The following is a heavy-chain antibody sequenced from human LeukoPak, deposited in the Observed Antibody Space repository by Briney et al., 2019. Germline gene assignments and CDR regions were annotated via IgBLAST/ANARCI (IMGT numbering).Heavy chain of an antibody. V-gene: IGHV4-31*03. CDR2: IYYSGST. CDR3: ARGGXFXXXXYTXYFDY. CDR1: GGSISSGGYY. Sequence: PSQTLSLTCTVSGGSISSGGYYWSWIRQHPGKGLEWIGYIYYSGSTYYNPSLKSRVTISVDTSKNQFSLKLSSVTAADTAVYYCARGGXFXXXXYTXYFDYWGQGTLVTV. D-gene: IGHD3-3*01. J-gene: IGHJ4*02.